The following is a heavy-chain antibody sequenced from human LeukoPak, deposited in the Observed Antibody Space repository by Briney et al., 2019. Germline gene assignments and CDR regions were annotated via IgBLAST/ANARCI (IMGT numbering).Heavy chain of an antibody. V-gene: IGHV1-69*04. CDR1: GGTFSSYA. D-gene: IGHD3-22*01. CDR3: AREMYYYDSSGSSWYDP. CDR2: IIPILGIA. J-gene: IGHJ5*02. Sequence: SVKVSCKASGGTFSSYAISWVRQAPGQGLEWMGRIIPILGIANYAQKFQGRVTITADKSTSTAYMELSSLRSEDTAVYYCAREMYYYDSSGSSWYDPWGQGTLVTVSS.